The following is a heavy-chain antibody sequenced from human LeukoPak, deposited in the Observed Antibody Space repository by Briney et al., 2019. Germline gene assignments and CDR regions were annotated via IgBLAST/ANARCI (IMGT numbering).Heavy chain of an antibody. CDR2: IYPGDSDT. D-gene: IGHD6-13*01. J-gene: IGHJ3*02. CDR3: ARHKYSSSWYVIGAFDI. V-gene: IGHV5-51*01. Sequence: GESLKISCKGSGYSFTSYWIGWVRQMPGKGLEWMGIIYPGDSDTRYSPSLKGQVTISADKSISTAYLKWSSLKASDTAMYYCARHKYSSSWYVIGAFDIWGQRTIVTVSS. CDR1: GYSFTSYW.